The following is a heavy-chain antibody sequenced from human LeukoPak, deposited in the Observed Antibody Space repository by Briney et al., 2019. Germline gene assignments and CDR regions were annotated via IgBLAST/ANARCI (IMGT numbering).Heavy chain of an antibody. CDR1: GDSISSSSYY. Sequence: SETLSLTCTVSGDSISSSSYYCGWIRQPPGKGLEWIGSIYYSGSTYYNPSLKSRVTISVDTSKNHFSLKLNSVTAADTAVYYCARAEREIFDYWGQGTLVTVSS. CDR3: ARAEREIFDY. CDR2: IYYSGST. V-gene: IGHV4-39*07. J-gene: IGHJ4*02. D-gene: IGHD5-24*01.